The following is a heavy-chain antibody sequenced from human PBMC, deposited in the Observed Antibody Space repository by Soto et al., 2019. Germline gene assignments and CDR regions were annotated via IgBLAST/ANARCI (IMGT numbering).Heavy chain of an antibody. CDR3: AKLITLAEGGFDL. Sequence: EVQLLESGGGLVQPGGSLRLSCAASGLTFSHYGMAWVRQAPGKGLEWVSAISGGGATPYYTDSVKGRFTISRDNSESTLSLRTNRLRAEDTALYYCAKLITLAEGGFDLWGRGTLVTVSS. V-gene: IGHV3-23*01. J-gene: IGHJ2*01. D-gene: IGHD1-20*01. CDR2: ISGGGATP. CDR1: GLTFSHYG.